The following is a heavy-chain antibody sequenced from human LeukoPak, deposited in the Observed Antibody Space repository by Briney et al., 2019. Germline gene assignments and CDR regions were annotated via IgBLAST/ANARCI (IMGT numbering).Heavy chain of an antibody. Sequence: GGTLRLSCAASGFTFSSYGMSWVRQAPGKGLEWVSAFSGSGGDTYYADSVRGRFTISRDNSKNTLYLQMNSLRAEDTAVYYCAKSGYNRFDYWGQGTLVTVSS. J-gene: IGHJ4*02. CDR1: GFTFSSYG. D-gene: IGHD5-24*01. CDR2: FSGSGGDT. V-gene: IGHV3-23*01. CDR3: AKSGYNRFDY.